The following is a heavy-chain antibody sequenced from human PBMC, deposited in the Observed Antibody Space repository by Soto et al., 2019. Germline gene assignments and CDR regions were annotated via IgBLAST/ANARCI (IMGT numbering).Heavy chain of an antibody. V-gene: IGHV3-9*01. J-gene: IGHJ4*02. Sequence: EVQLVESGGGLVQPGRSLRLSCAASGFTFDDYAMHWVRQAPGKGLEWVSGISWNSGSIGYADSVKCRFTISRDNAKNSLYLQMNSLRAEDTALYYCAKGLRSHSSGSDYWGQGTLVTVSS. CDR3: AKGLRSHSSGSDY. CDR2: ISWNSGSI. D-gene: IGHD3-22*01. CDR1: GFTFDDYA.